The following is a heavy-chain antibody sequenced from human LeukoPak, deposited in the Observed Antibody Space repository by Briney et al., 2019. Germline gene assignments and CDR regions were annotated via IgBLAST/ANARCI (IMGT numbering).Heavy chain of an antibody. CDR2: IIPIFGTA. Sequence: ASVKVSCKASGGTFSSYAISWVRQAPGQGLEWMGGIIPIFGTANYAQKFQGRVTITTDESTSTAYMELSSLRSEDTAVYYCASGKAAHPHSDYWGQGTLVTVSS. CDR3: ASGKAAHPHSDY. D-gene: IGHD6-6*01. CDR1: GGTFSSYA. V-gene: IGHV1-69*05. J-gene: IGHJ4*02.